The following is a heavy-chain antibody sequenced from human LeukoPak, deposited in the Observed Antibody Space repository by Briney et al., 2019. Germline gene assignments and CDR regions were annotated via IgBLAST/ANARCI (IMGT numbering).Heavy chain of an antibody. CDR3: ASPYCSGGSCYSY. CDR1: GGSVSSGSYY. Sequence: SETLSLTCTVSGGSVSSGSYYWSWIRQPPGKGLEWIGYIYYSGSTNYNPSLKSRVTVSVDTSKNQFSLKLSSVTAADTAVYYCASPYCSGGSCYSYWGQGTLVTVPS. D-gene: IGHD2-15*01. J-gene: IGHJ4*02. CDR2: IYYSGST. V-gene: IGHV4-61*01.